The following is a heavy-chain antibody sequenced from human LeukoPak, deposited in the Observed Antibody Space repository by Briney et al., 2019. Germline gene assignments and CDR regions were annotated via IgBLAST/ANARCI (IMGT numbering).Heavy chain of an antibody. V-gene: IGHV3-30*18. CDR2: ISYDGSNK. J-gene: IGHJ4*02. CDR3: AKEIGGSGVGDLAY. D-gene: IGHD1-26*01. CDR1: GFTFSSYG. Sequence: PGRSLRLSCAASGFTFSSYGMHWVRQAPGKGLEWVGVISYDGSNKYYADTVKGRFTISRDNSKNTLYLQMNSLRAEDTAVYYCAKEIGGSGVGDLAYWGQGTLVTVSS.